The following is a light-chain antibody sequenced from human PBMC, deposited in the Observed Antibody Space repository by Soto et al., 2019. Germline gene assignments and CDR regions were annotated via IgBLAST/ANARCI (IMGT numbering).Light chain of an antibody. CDR1: SSDVGGYNY. CDR2: DVS. V-gene: IGLV2-11*01. Sequence: QSVLTQPRSVSGSPGQSVTISCTGISSDVGGYNYVSWYQQHPGKAPKLMIYDVSKRPSGVPDRFSGSKSGNTASLTISGLQAEDEADYYCCSYAGSYSYVFGTRTKLTVL. J-gene: IGLJ1*01. CDR3: CSYAGSYSYV.